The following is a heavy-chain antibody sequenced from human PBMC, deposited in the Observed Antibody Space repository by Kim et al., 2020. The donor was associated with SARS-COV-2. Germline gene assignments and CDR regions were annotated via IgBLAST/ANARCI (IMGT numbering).Heavy chain of an antibody. D-gene: IGHD5-18*01. J-gene: IGHJ4*02. V-gene: IGHV4-59*08. CDR3: ARLVGSYGKPYYFDY. Sequence: PSLKSRVTISVDTSKNQFALKLSSVTAADTAVYYCARLVGSYGKPYYFDYWGQGTLVTVSS.